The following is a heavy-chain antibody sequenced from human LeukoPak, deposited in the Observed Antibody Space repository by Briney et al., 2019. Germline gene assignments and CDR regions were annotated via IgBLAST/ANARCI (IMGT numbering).Heavy chain of an antibody. CDR3: ASTGGIIQLWQEDY. D-gene: IGHD5-18*01. CDR1: GFTFSDHY. Sequence: GGSLRLSCAASGFTFSDHYMDWVRQAPGKGLEWVGRTRNKANSYTTEYAASVKGRFTISRDDSKNSLYLQMNSLKTEDTAVYYCASTGGIIQLWQEDYWGQGTLVTVSS. J-gene: IGHJ4*02. CDR2: TRNKANSYTT. V-gene: IGHV3-72*01.